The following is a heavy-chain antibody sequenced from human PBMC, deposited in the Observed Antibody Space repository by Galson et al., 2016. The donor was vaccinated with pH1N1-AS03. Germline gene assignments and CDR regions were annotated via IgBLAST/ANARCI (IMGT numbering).Heavy chain of an antibody. J-gene: IGHJ4*02. CDR3: ARRVAYTGSYPLDY. CDR2: IYPGDSDT. V-gene: IGHV5-51*01. CDR1: GYKFTNYW. D-gene: IGHD1-26*01. Sequence: QSGAEVKKPGESLKISCKGSGYKFTNYWTGWVRQMPGQGLEWMGSIYPGDSDTRYSPSFHGQVTISADKSISTAYLQWSSLKASDTAMCYCARRVAYTGSYPLDYWGQGTLVTVSS.